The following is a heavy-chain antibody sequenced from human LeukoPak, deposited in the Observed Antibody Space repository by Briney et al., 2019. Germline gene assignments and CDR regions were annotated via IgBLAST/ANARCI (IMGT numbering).Heavy chain of an antibody. CDR2: INSDGSST. CDR1: GFTLRNYW. D-gene: IGHD5-18*01. V-gene: IGHV3-74*01. J-gene: IGHJ4*02. Sequence: PGGSLRLSCAASGFTLRNYWMHWVRQAPGKGLVWVSRINSDGSSTSYADSVKGRFTISRDNAKNTLYLQMNSLRAEDTAVYYCTRVISGYTYDGLDYWGQGTLVTVSS. CDR3: TRVISGYTYDGLDY.